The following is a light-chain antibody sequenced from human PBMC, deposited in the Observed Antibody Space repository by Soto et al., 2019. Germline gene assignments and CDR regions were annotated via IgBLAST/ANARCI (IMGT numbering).Light chain of an antibody. CDR3: SSYTSSSTVV. V-gene: IGLV2-14*03. J-gene: IGLJ2*01. CDR1: SSDIGGYKY. CDR2: DVS. Sequence: QSVLTQPASVSGSPGQSITISCTGTSSDIGGYKYVTWYQQHPGKVPKLMIFDVSVRPSGVSNRFSGSKSGNTASLTISGLQAEDEADYYCSSYTSSSTVVFGGGTQLTVL.